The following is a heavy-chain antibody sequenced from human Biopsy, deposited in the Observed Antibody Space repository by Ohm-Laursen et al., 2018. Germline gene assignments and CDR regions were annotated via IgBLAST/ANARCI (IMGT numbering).Heavy chain of an antibody. D-gene: IGHD1-1*01. J-gene: IGHJ4*02. CDR3: AKRGVERGRPLAY. CDR1: GGTFSSFG. CDR2: INSMFGTT. V-gene: IGHV1-69*13. Sequence: VKVSCNASGGTFSSFGISWVRQAPGQGLEWMGEINSMFGTTNYAQTFQGRVTITADESTSTAYMEVSSLRSEDTAVYYCAKRGVERGRPLAYWGQGTLVTVSS.